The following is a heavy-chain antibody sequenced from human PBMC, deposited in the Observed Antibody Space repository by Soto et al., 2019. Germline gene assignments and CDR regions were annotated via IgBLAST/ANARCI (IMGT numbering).Heavy chain of an antibody. CDR2: IKQDGSGK. CDR3: ARVSGDSSGYYRY. J-gene: IGHJ4*02. CDR1: GFTLSSYW. V-gene: IGHV3-7*03. D-gene: IGHD3-22*01. Sequence: GGSLRLSCAASGFTLSSYWMSWVRQAPGKGLEWVANIKQDGSGKYYVDSVKGRFTISRDNAKNSLYLQMNSLRAEDTAVYYCARVSGDSSGYYRYWGQGTLVTVSS.